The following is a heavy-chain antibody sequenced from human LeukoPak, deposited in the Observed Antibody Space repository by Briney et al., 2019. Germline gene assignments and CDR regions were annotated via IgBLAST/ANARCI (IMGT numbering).Heavy chain of an antibody. CDR1: GGSSSGYY. Sequence: PSETLSLTCAVYGGSSSGYYWSWIRQPPGKGLEWIGEINHSGGTNYNPSLKSRVTISVDTSKNQFSLKLSSVTAADTAVYYCARDWAARQTNPRSPRDAFDIWGQGTMVTVSS. CDR3: ARDWAARQTNPRSPRDAFDI. J-gene: IGHJ3*02. D-gene: IGHD1-14*01. V-gene: IGHV4-34*01. CDR2: INHSGGT.